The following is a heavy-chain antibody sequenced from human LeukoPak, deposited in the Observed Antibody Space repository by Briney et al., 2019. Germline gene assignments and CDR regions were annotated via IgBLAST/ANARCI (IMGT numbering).Heavy chain of an antibody. V-gene: IGHV3-23*01. J-gene: IGHJ4*02. CDR3: AKNPESGSHGTYFDY. CDR1: GFTFSSYA. CDR2: IVGSGGST. D-gene: IGHD1-26*01. Sequence: GGSLRLSCAASGFTFSSYAMSWVRQAPGKGLEWVSTIVGSGGSTYYADSVKGRFTISRDNSKNTLYLQMNSLGAEDTAVYYCAKNPESGSHGTYFDYWGQGTLVTVSS.